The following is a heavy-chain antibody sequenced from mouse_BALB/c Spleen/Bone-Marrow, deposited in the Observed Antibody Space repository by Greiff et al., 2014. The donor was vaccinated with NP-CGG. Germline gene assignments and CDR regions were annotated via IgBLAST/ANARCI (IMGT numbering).Heavy chain of an antibody. V-gene: IGHV14-1*02. Sequence: VQLQQSGAEIVRPGALVKLSCKASGFNIKDYYMQWVKQRPEQGLEWIGWIDPENGNTIYDPKFQGKASITADTSSNTAYLQLSSLTSEDTAVYYCARGDGYAMDYWGQGTTLTVSS. CDR1: GFNIKDYY. CDR3: ARGDGYAMDY. J-gene: IGHJ4*01. CDR2: IDPENGNT.